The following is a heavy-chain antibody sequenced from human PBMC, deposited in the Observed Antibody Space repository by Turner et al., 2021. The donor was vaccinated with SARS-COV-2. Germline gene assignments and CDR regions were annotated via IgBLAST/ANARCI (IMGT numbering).Heavy chain of an antibody. D-gene: IGHD3-22*01. V-gene: IGHV3-21*01. CDR1: VFTFSSYS. CDR2: MSSSSSYI. Sequence: EVQLVESAGGLVKPGGSLRLGGAAAVFTFSSYSMNWVRQAQGKGLEWVSSMSSSSSYIHYADSVKGRFTIYRDNAKNSLYLQMNSLRAEDTAVYYCSRDPWYYDSSSWPPYGYWGQGTLVTVSS. J-gene: IGHJ4*02. CDR3: SRDPWYYDSSSWPPYGY.